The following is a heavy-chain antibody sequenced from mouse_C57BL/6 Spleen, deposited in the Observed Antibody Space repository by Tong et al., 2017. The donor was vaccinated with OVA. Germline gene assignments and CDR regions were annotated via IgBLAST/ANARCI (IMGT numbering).Heavy chain of an antibody. D-gene: IGHD1-1*01. V-gene: IGHV1-19*01. J-gene: IGHJ1*03. CDR2: INPYNGGT. CDR1: GYTFTDYY. CDR3: ARGDYYGSSVDWYFDV. Sequence: EVQLQESGPELVKPGASVKMSCKASGYTFTDYYMNWVKQSHGKSLEWIGVINPYNGGTSYNQKFKGKATLTVDTSSSTEYMELHSLTSEDSAVYFCARGDYYGSSVDWYFDVWGTGTTVTVSS.